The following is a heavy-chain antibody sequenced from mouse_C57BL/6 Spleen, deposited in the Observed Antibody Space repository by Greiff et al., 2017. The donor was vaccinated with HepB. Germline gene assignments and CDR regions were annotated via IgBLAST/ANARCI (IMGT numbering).Heavy chain of an antibody. CDR2: IWSGGST. CDR3: ARNYYGSSHEYYFDY. D-gene: IGHD1-1*01. CDR1: GFSFTSYG. V-gene: IGHV2-2*01. Sequence: QVQLQQSGPGLVQPSQSLSITCTVSGFSFTSYGVHWVRQSPGKGLEWLGVIWSGGSTDYNAAFISRLSISKDNSTSQVFFKMNSLQADDTAIYYCARNYYGSSHEYYFDYWGQGTTLTVSS. J-gene: IGHJ2*01.